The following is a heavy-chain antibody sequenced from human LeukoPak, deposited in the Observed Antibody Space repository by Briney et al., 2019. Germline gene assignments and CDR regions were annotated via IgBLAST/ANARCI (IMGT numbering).Heavy chain of an antibody. CDR2: IIPIFGTA. CDR3: AGDSSGSLRRGWFDP. V-gene: IGHV1-69*13. D-gene: IGHD3-22*01. CDR1: GGTFSSYA. Sequence: GASVKVSCKASGGTFSSYAISWVRQAPGQGLEWMGGIIPIFGTANYAQKFQGRVTITADESTSTAYMELSSLRSEDTAVYYCAGDSSGSLRRGWFDPWGQGTLVTVSS. J-gene: IGHJ5*02.